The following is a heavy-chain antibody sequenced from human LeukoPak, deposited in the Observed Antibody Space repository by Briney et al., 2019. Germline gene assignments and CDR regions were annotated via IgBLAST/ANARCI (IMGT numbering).Heavy chain of an antibody. J-gene: IGHJ4*02. CDR2: IYHSGST. CDR1: GGSITSSNW. D-gene: IGHD4-23*01. CDR3: ARNAGNSDVDY. Sequence: SGTLSLTRGVSGGSITSSNWWTWVRQPPGKGLEWIGEIYHSGSTNYNPSLKTRVTISVDKSNNQFSLKLNSVTAADTAVYYCARNAGNSDVDYWGQGTLVTVSS. V-gene: IGHV4-4*02.